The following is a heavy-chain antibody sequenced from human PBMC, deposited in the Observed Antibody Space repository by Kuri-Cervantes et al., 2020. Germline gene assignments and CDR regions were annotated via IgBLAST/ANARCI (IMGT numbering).Heavy chain of an antibody. D-gene: IGHD6-19*01. CDR2: ISGSGGST. V-gene: IGHV3-23*01. CDR1: GFTFSSYA. J-gene: IGHJ4*02. CDR3: AKGKMGSGWAIFDH. Sequence: GESLKISCAASGFTFSSYAMSWVRQAPGKGLEWVSAISGSGGSTYYADSVKGRFTISRDNSKNTLYLQMNSLTVGDTAVYYCAKGKMGSGWAIFDHWGQGALVTVSS.